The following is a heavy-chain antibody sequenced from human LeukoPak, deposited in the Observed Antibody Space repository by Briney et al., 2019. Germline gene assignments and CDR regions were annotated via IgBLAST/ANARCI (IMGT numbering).Heavy chain of an antibody. CDR1: GFTFSSYS. J-gene: IGHJ4*02. V-gene: IGHV3-21*01. CDR3: AGDARIAVAGTSPESSDY. CDR2: ISSSSSYI. D-gene: IGHD6-19*01. Sequence: PGGSLRLSCAASGFTFSSYSMNWVRQAPGKGLEWVSSISSSSSYIYYADSVKGRFTISRDNAKNSMYLQMHSLRAEDTAVYYCAGDARIAVAGTSPESSDYWGQGTLVTVSS.